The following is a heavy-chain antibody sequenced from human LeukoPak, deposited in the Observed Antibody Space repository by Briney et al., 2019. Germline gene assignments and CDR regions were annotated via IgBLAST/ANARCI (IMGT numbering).Heavy chain of an antibody. CDR1: GFTFEDHV. D-gene: IGHD2-2*01. V-gene: IGHV3-9*01. CDR2: ISWSGDRM. CDR3: AKDLGGSATTV. J-gene: IGHJ4*02. Sequence: GGSLRLSCAASGFTFEDHVMHWVRQAPGKGLEWVSSISWSGDRMGYADAVKGRFTISRDNAKNSLFLQMNSLRVEDTALYYCAKDLGGSATTVWGQGTLVTVSS.